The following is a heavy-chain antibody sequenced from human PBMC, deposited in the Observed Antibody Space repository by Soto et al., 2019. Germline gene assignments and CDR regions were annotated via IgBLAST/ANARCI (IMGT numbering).Heavy chain of an antibody. Sequence: PGGSLRLSCAASGFTFIIYWMHWVRQVPGKGPEWVSRINDDGSSTNYADSVKGRFTISRDNAKNTLYLQMNDLRAEDTAVYYCTRGPRSTSTGTGAFWGQGTLVTVSS. CDR3: TRGPRSTSTGTGAF. D-gene: IGHD1-1*01. V-gene: IGHV3-74*01. CDR2: INDDGSST. J-gene: IGHJ4*02. CDR1: GFTFIIYW.